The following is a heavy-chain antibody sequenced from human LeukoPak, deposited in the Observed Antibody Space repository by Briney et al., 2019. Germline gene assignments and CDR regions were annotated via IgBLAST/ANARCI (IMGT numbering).Heavy chain of an antibody. CDR1: GGSISSHY. CDR3: ARADASGSKRWFDR. D-gene: IGHD3-10*01. Sequence: PSETLSLTCTVSGGSISSHYWSWIRQPPGKGLEWVGYISYSGSTNYNPSLKSRVTISIDTSRTQFSVKLTSVTAADTALYYCARADASGSKRWFDRWGQGILVIVSS. J-gene: IGHJ5*02. V-gene: IGHV4-59*11. CDR2: ISYSGST.